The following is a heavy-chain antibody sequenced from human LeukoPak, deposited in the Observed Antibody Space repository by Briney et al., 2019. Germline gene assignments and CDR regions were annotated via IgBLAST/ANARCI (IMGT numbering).Heavy chain of an antibody. V-gene: IGHV4-38-2*01. CDR3: ARPEDYDFWSGYYGAFDI. Sequence: SETLSLTCAVSGYSISSGYYWGWIRQPPGKGLGWIGSIYHSGSTYYNPSLKSRVTISVDTSKNQFSLKLSSATAADTAVYYCARPEDYDFWSGYYGAFDIWGQGTMVTVSS. J-gene: IGHJ3*02. CDR1: GYSISSGYY. CDR2: IYHSGST. D-gene: IGHD3-3*01.